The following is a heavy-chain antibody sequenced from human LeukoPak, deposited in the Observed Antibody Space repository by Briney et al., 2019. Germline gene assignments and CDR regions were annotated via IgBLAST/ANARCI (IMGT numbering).Heavy chain of an antibody. CDR1: GFTFSSYE. J-gene: IGHJ4*02. CDR3: ARDPGQRDYGDYTYYFDY. D-gene: IGHD4-17*01. Sequence: PGGSLRLSCVASGFTFSSYEINWVRQAPGKGLEWVSYISSSGRTIYYADSVQGRFTISRDNAKNSLYLQMNSLRAEDTAVYYCARDPGQRDYGDYTYYFDYWGQGTLVIVSS. V-gene: IGHV3-48*03. CDR2: ISSSGRTI.